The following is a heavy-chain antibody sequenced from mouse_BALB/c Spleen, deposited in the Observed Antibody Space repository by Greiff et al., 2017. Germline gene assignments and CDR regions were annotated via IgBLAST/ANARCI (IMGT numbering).Heavy chain of an antibody. CDR1: GFSLTSYG. Sequence: VMLVESGPGLVQPSQSLSITCTVSGFSLTSYGVHWVRQSPGKGLEWLGVIWSGGSTDYNAAFISRLSISKDNSKSQVFFKMNSLQADDTAIYYCARNFPYGYYWCFDDWGAGTTVTVSS. CDR2: IWSGGST. CDR3: ARNFPYGYYWCFDD. D-gene: IGHD2-2*01. V-gene: IGHV2-4-1*01. J-gene: IGHJ1*01.